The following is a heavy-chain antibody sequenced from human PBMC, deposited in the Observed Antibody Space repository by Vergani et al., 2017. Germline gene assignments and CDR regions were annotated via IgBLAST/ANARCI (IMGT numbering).Heavy chain of an antibody. CDR1: GGTFSSYA. CDR2: IIPILGIA. J-gene: IGHJ4*02. V-gene: IGHV1-69*04. CDR3: ASPSEVSYRLGAFDY. D-gene: IGHD1-26*01. Sequence: QVQLVQSGAEVKKPGSSVKVSCKASGGTFSSYAISWVRQAPGQGLEWMGRIIPILGIANYAQKFQGRVTITADKSKSTAYMELSSLRSEDTAVYYCASPSEVSYRLGAFDYWGQGTLVTVSS.